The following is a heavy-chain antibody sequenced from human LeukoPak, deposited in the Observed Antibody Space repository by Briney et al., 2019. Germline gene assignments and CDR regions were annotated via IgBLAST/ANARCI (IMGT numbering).Heavy chain of an antibody. J-gene: IGHJ4*02. CDR1: GFTFNTYN. V-gene: IGHV3-21*01. D-gene: IGHD6-6*01. CDR2: ISGSGTSI. Sequence: GGSLRLSCAASGFTFNTYNLNWVRQAPGKGLEWVSSISGSGTSIYYADSVKGRFTISRDNSKNMLYLQMNSLRAEDTAVYYCARGGVYSTSAVDYWGQGTLVTVSS. CDR3: ARGGVYSTSAVDY.